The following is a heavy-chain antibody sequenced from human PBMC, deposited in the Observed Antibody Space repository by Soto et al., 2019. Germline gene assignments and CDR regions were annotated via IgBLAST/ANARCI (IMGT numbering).Heavy chain of an antibody. CDR1: GGSFSGYY. D-gene: IGHD6-13*01. V-gene: IGHV4-34*01. J-gene: IGHJ5*02. Sequence: SETLSLTCAVYGGSFSGYYWSLIRQPPGKGLEWIGEINHSGSTNYNPSLKSRVTISVDTSKNQFSLKLSSVTAADTAVYYCARAVGGALQSPRPIAAAGTAMNWFDPWGQGTLVTVSS. CDR3: ARAVGGALQSPRPIAAAGTAMNWFDP. CDR2: INHSGST.